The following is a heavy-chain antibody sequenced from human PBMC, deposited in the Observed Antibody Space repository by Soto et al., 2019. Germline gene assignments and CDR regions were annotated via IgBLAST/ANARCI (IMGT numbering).Heavy chain of an antibody. J-gene: IGHJ4*02. CDR2: IYSGGST. CDR3: ARDPREGEADSSGWYPYYFDY. Sequence: GGSLRLSCAASGFTVSSNYMSWVRQAPGKGLEWVSVIYSGGSTYYADSVKGRFTISRDNSKNTLYLQMNSLRAEDTAVYYCARDPREGEADSSGWYPYYFDYWGQGTLVTVSS. D-gene: IGHD6-19*01. V-gene: IGHV3-66*01. CDR1: GFTVSSNY.